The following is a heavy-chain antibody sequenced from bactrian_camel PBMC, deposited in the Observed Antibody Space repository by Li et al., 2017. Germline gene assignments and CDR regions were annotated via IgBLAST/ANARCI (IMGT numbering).Heavy chain of an antibody. CDR3: AAGRGRNLEGRGRCTLGFEW. CDR1: GRSNENYF. Sequence: DVQLVESGGGSVQAGGSLRLSCAISGRSNENYFLAWFRQPPGKEREGVAAMYTGFGGGNIYYDDSVKGRFTISRDNAKNALYLKMNGLKPEDSAMYYCAAGRGRNLEGRGRCTLGFEWWGQGTQVTVS. J-gene: IGHJ4*01. V-gene: IGHV3S32*01. D-gene: IGHD1*01. CDR2: MYTGFGGGNI.